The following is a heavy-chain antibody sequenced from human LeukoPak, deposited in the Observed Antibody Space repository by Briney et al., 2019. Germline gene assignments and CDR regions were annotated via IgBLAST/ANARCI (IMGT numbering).Heavy chain of an antibody. CDR2: INHSGST. CDR3: ARGRPTQTVDC. D-gene: IGHD4-11*01. CDR1: GGSFSGYY. Sequence: SETLSLTCAVYGGSFSGYYWSWIRQPPGKGLEWIGEINHSGSTNYNPSLKSRVTISVDTSKNQFSLKLSSVTAADTAVYYCARGRPTQTVDCWGQGTLVTVSS. V-gene: IGHV4-34*01. J-gene: IGHJ4*02.